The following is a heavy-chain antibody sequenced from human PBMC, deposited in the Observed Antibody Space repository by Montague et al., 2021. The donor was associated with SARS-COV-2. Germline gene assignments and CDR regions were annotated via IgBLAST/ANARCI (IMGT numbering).Heavy chain of an antibody. CDR1: GYSFTSYW. J-gene: IGHJ6*02. D-gene: IGHD3-10*01. CDR2: IYPGDSDT. Sequence: QSRAEVKKPGESLKISCKGSGYSFTSYWIGWVRQMPGKGLEWMGIIYPGDSDTRYSPPFQGQVTISADKSISTAYLQWSSLKASDTAMYYCARYGSGSYYNSLDPYYYYGMDVWGQGTTVTVSS. V-gene: IGHV5-51*03. CDR3: ARYGSGSYYNSLDPYYYYGMDV.